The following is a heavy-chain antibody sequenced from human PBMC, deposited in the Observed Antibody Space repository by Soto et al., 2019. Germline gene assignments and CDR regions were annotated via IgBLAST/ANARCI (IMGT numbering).Heavy chain of an antibody. CDR1: GYRFSSYW. CDR3: ARQEYSSWSPAFDF. Sequence: PGESLKISCKGFGYRFSSYWIGWVRQMPGKGLEWMGIIYAGDSDTRYSPSFQGQVTISADKSFSTAYLQWSSLKASDTAMYYCARQEYSSWSPAFDFWGQGTMVTVSS. CDR2: IYAGDSDT. J-gene: IGHJ3*01. D-gene: IGHD6-6*01. V-gene: IGHV5-51*01.